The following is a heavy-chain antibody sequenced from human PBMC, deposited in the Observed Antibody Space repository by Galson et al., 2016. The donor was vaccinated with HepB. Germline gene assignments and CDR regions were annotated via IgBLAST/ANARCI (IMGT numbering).Heavy chain of an antibody. Sequence: SLRLSCAASGFTFRRFAMHWVRQAPGKGLEWVAVISNDGSKKDYGDSVRGRFSISRDNSKSTHYLQMNSLSAEDTAVYYCAKDNDGGKWSYNFYAMDVWGQGTTVTVFS. CDR3: AKDNDGGKWSYNFYAMDV. CDR1: GFTFRRFA. CDR2: ISNDGSKK. J-gene: IGHJ6*02. V-gene: IGHV3-30*18. D-gene: IGHD3-3*01.